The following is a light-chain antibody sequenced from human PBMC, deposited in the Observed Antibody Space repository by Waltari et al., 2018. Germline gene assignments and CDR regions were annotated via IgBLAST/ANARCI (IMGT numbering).Light chain of an antibody. CDR1: RPNTGSNY. J-gene: IGLJ1*01. CDR3: AAWDDSLSGYV. CDR2: RNN. V-gene: IGLV1-47*01. Sequence: QSVLTQPPSASGTPGQRVTISCSGSRPNTGSNYVYWYQQLPGTAPKLLIYRNNQRPSGVPDRFSGSKSGTSASLAISGLRSEDEADYYCAAWDDSLSGYVFGTGTKVTVL.